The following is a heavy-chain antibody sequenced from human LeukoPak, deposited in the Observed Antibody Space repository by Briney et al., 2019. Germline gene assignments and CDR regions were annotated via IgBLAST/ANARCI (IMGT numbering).Heavy chain of an antibody. Sequence: PGGSLRLSCAASGFTFSGSAMHWVRQASGKGLEWVGRIRSKANSYATAYAASVKGRFTISRDDSKNTAYLQMNSLKTEDTAVYYCTIEQVAALPDFGGQGTLVTVSS. CDR2: IRSKANSYAT. CDR1: GFTFSGSA. D-gene: IGHD2-15*01. J-gene: IGHJ4*02. CDR3: TIEQVAALPDF. V-gene: IGHV3-73*01.